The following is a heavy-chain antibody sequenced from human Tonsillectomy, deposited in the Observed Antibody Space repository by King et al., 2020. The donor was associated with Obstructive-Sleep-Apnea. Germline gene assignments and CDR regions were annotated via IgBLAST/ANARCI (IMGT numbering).Heavy chain of an antibody. D-gene: IGHD3-9*01. CDR1: GFTFSDYY. CDR2: ISSGGSTI. V-gene: IGHV3-11*01. J-gene: IGHJ5*02. Sequence: LQLVQSGGGLVKPGGSLRLSCAASGFTFSDYYMSWIRQAPGKGLEWVSYISSGGSTIYYGDSVKGRFTISRDNAKNSLYLQMNSLRAEDTAVYYCARGLGIGPRDNWFDPWGQGTLVTVSS. CDR3: ARGLGIGPRDNWFDP.